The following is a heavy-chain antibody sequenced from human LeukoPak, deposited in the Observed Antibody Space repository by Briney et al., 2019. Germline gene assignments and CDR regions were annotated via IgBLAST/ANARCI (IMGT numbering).Heavy chain of an antibody. V-gene: IGHV4-39*01. D-gene: IGHD3-10*01. J-gene: IGHJ4*02. Sequence: SETLSLTCTVSGGSISSSSYYWGWIRQPPGKGLEWIGSIYYSGSTYYNPSLKSRVTISADTSKNQFSLKLSSVTAADTAVYYCATYYYGSGSPPGYWGQGTLVTVSS. CDR3: ATYYYGSGSPPGY. CDR1: GGSISSSSYY. CDR2: IYYSGST.